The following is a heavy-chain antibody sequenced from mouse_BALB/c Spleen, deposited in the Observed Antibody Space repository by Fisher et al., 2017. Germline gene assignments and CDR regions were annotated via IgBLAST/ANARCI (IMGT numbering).Heavy chain of an antibody. D-gene: IGHD2-14*01. V-gene: IGHV1-5*01. Sequence: KFKGKAKLTAVTSASTAYMELSSLTNEDSAVYYCTRVFYRLGAMDYWGQGTSVTVSS. J-gene: IGHJ4*01. CDR3: TRVFYRLGAMDY.